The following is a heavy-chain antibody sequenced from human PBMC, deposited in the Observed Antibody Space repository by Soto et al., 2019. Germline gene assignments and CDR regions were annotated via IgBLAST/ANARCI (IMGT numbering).Heavy chain of an antibody. CDR2: IYYSGST. D-gene: IGHD6-19*01. Sequence: LSLTCTVSGGSISSSSYYWGWIRQPPGKGLEWIGSIYYSGSTYYNPSLKSRLTISVDTSKNQFSLKLSSVTAADTAVYYCARLGSSWSRRTYFHYWGRGTLVTVPQ. CDR3: ARLGSSWSRRTYFHY. J-gene: IGHJ4*02. V-gene: IGHV4-39*01. CDR1: GGSISSSSYY.